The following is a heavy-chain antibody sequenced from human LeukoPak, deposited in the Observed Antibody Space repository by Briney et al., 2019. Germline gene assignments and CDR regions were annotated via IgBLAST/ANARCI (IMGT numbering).Heavy chain of an antibody. D-gene: IGHD5-18*01. Sequence: GGSLRLSCAASGFTFSSYWMNWVRQAPGKGLEWVANIKQDGSEKYYVDSVKGRFTISRDNAKNSLYLQMNSLRAEDTAVYYCARYGDTAMVHFDYWGQGTLVTVSS. J-gene: IGHJ4*02. V-gene: IGHV3-7*05. CDR3: ARYGDTAMVHFDY. CDR2: IKQDGSEK. CDR1: GFTFSSYW.